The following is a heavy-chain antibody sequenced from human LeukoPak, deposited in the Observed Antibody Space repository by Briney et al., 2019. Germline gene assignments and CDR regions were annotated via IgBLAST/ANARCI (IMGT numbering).Heavy chain of an antibody. V-gene: IGHV4-39*07. CDR1: GGSISSSSYY. CDR3: ARARPPIRGPLDVIVPNWFDP. D-gene: IGHD3-10*01. Sequence: PSETLSLTCTVSGGSISSSSYYWGWIRQPPGTGLEWIGSIYYTGSTDYNPSLKSRVTISVDTSKNQFSLKLRSVTAADTAVYYCARARPPIRGPLDVIVPNWFDPWGQGTLVTVSS. J-gene: IGHJ5*02. CDR2: IYYTGST.